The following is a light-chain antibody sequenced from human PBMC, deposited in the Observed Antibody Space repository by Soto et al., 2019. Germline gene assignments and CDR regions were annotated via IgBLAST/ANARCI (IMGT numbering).Light chain of an antibody. CDR2: DAS. V-gene: IGKV1-5*01. CDR3: QQYNSYSPT. Sequence: DIQMTQSPSTLSASVGDRVTITCRASQSISSWLAWYQQKPGKAPKLLIYDASSLESGVPSRFSGSGSGTEFTLTISSLQPDDFATYYFQQYNSYSPTFGLGTKVEIK. J-gene: IGKJ1*01. CDR1: QSISSW.